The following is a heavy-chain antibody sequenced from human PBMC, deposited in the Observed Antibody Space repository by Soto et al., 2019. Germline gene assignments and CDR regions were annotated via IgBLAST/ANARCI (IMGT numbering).Heavy chain of an antibody. D-gene: IGHD6-13*01. CDR1: GGCVSSYD. CDR3: SRGGYSSTWYWFGP. Sequence: SGTLALSCAVCGGCVSSYDGSWIRQPPGKGLEWIGYIYYSRSTNYNPSPKSRVTGSVDTSKNQFSLKLSSGTAADTAVYFFSRGGYSSTWYWFGPWGQATLVTVSS. J-gene: IGHJ5*02. CDR2: IYYSRST. V-gene: IGHV4-59*08.